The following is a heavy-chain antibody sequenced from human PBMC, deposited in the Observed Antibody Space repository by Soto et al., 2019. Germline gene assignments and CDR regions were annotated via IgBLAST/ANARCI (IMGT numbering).Heavy chain of an antibody. V-gene: IGHV1-3*01. CDR3: ASREHELRYFDWLSLDY. Sequence: GASAKVSCKDCGYTLTSYDINWVRQDTRQGLEWMGWINAGNGNTKYSQKFQGRVTITRDTSASTAYMELSSLRSEDTAVYYCASREHELRYFDWLSLDYWGQGTLVTVSS. CDR1: GYTLTSYD. J-gene: IGHJ4*02. CDR2: INAGNGNT. D-gene: IGHD3-9*01.